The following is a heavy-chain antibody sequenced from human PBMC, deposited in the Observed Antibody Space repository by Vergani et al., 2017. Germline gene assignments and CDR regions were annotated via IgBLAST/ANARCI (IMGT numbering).Heavy chain of an antibody. CDR1: GGSFSGYY. D-gene: IGHD6-13*01. CDR3: ARAAAGPGEYFQH. Sequence: QVQLQQWGAGLLKPSETLSLTCAVYGGSFSGYYWSWIRQPPGKGLEWIGEINNSGSTNYNPSLKRRVTISVDTSKNQFSLKLSSVTAADTAVYYCARAAAGPGEYFQHWGQGTLVTVSS. J-gene: IGHJ1*01. V-gene: IGHV4-34*01. CDR2: INNSGST.